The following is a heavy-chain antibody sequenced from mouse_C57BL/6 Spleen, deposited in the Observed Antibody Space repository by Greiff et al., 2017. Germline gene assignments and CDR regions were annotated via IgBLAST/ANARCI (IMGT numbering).Heavy chain of an antibody. CDR2: IWSGGST. CDR3: ASHLLWGFDY. J-gene: IGHJ2*01. Sequence: QVQLQQSGPGLVQPSQSLSITCPVSGFSLTSYGVHWVRQSPGKGLEWLGVIWSGGSTDYHAAVISRLSISKDNAKRQVFFKMNSLQADDTAIYYCASHLLWGFDYWGQGTTLTVSS. V-gene: IGHV2-2*01. D-gene: IGHD2-1*01. CDR1: GFSLTSYG.